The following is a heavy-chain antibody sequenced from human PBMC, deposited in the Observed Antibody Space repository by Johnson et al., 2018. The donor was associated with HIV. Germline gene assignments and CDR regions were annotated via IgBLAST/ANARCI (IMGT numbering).Heavy chain of an antibody. D-gene: IGHD3-22*01. CDR3: AIPYFYDSGDYR. J-gene: IGHJ3*01. V-gene: IGHV3-30*03. CDR2: ISYDGSNK. CDR1: GFTFSSYG. Sequence: QVQLVESGGGVVQPGRSLRFSCAASGFTFSSYGMHWVRQAPGKGLEWVAVISYDGSNKYYADSVRGRFTISRDNSKNTLYLQMGSLRAEDMAVYYCAIPYFYDSGDYRWGQGTMVTVSS.